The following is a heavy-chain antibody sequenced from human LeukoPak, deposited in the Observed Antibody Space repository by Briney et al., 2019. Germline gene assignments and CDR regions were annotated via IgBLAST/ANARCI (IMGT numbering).Heavy chain of an antibody. J-gene: IGHJ4*02. V-gene: IGHV3-30*02. CDR3: AKDSARYFDWSLIVYYFDY. CDR2: IRYEGSKK. CDR1: GFIFSTYG. Sequence: PGGSLRLSCAASGFIFSTYGMHWVRQAPGKGLEWVAFIRYEGSKKDYAESVKGRFTISRDNSKNTLFLQMNSLRAEDTAVYYCAKDSARYFDWSLIVYYFDYWGQGTLVTVSS. D-gene: IGHD3-9*01.